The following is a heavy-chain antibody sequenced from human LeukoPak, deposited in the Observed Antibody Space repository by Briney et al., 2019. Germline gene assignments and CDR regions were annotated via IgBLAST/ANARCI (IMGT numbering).Heavy chain of an antibody. CDR3: ARRYSSSWYAPFDY. Sequence: ASVKVSCKASGYTFTSYSMHWVRQAPGQRLEWMGWINAGNGNTKYSQKLQGRVTITRDTSASTAYIELSSLRSEDTAVYYCARRYSSSWYAPFDYWGQGTLVIVSS. CDR1: GYTFTSYS. CDR2: INAGNGNT. J-gene: IGHJ4*02. V-gene: IGHV1-3*01. D-gene: IGHD6-13*01.